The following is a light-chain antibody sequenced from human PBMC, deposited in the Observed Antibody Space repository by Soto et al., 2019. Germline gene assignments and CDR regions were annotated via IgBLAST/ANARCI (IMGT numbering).Light chain of an antibody. Sequence: ETVLTQSPGTLSLSPGERVTLSCRTSQRVSSSYLAWYQQKPGQAPRLLMYGASSRASDIPARFSGSGSGTHFTLTISGLEPEDFAVYYCQQYDNSPYTFGQGTKLEIK. CDR2: GAS. CDR1: QRVSSSY. V-gene: IGKV3-20*01. CDR3: QQYDNSPYT. J-gene: IGKJ2*01.